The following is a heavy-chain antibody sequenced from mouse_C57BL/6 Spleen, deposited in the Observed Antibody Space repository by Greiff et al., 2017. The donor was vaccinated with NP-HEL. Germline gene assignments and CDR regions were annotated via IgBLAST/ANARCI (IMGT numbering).Heavy chain of an antibody. CDR2: IGSGGST. CDR3: AGHYGNYLAWFAY. CDR1: GFSLTSYG. Sequence: QVHVKQSGPGLVQPSQSLSISCTVSGFSLTSYGVHWVRQSPGKGLEWLGVIGSGGSTDYNAAIISRLSISKDNTKNKVFFKMNSLQADDTAIYCCAGHYGNYLAWFAYWGQGTLVTVSA. J-gene: IGHJ3*01. V-gene: IGHV2-2*01. D-gene: IGHD2-1*01.